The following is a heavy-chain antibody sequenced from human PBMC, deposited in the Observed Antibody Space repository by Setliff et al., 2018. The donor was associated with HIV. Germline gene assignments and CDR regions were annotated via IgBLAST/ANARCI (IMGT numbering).Heavy chain of an antibody. CDR3: ARESSYYYDSSDYYDY. J-gene: IGHJ4*02. CDR1: GFTFSSYA. D-gene: IGHD3-22*01. CDR2: IYSGGST. Sequence: GGSLRLSCAASGFTFSSYAMHWVRQAPGKGLEWVSVIYSGGSTYYADSVKGRFTISRDNSKNTLYLQMNSLRAEDTAVYYCARESSYYYDSSDYYDYWGQGTLVTVSS. V-gene: IGHV3-66*02.